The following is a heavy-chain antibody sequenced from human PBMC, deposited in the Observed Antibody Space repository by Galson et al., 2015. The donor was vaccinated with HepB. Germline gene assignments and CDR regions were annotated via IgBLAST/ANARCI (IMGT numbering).Heavy chain of an antibody. CDR2: IYYTGEHT. J-gene: IGHJ2*01. CDR1: GFTFSIYA. Sequence: SLRLSCAASGFTFSIYAMNWIRQAPGNGLELVSLIYYTGEHTHFSASVTGRFTISRYNSKNTLYLQMNSLRAEDTAVYYCAKGMAEYWYIDLWGRGTLVTVSS. D-gene: IGHD5-24*01. V-gene: IGHV3-23*01. CDR3: AKGMAEYWYIDL.